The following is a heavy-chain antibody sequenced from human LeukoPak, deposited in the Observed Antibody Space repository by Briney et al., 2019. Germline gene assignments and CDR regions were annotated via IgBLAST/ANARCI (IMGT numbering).Heavy chain of an antibody. CDR2: IYSGGST. CDR1: GFTVSSNY. CDR3: ARYSGYDSTFDY. J-gene: IGHJ4*02. V-gene: IGHV3-53*01. Sequence: PGGSLRLSCAASGFTVSSNYMSWLRQAPGKGLEWVSVIYSGGSTYYADSVKGRFTISRDNSKNTLYLQMNSLRAEDTAVYYCARYSGYDSTFDYWGQGTLVTVSS. D-gene: IGHD5-12*01.